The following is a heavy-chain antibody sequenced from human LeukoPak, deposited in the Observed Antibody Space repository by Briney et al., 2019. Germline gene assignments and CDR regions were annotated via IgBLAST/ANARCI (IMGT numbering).Heavy chain of an antibody. CDR3: ARDRRNSLSYLSY. Sequence: ASVKVSCKASGYTFTSYGISWVRQAPGQGLEWMGRINPNSGGTNYAQKFQGRVTMTRDTSISTAYMELSRLRSDDTAVYYCARDRRNSLSYLSYWGQGTLVTVSS. CDR1: GYTFTSYG. CDR2: INPNSGGT. D-gene: IGHD1-14*01. V-gene: IGHV1-2*06. J-gene: IGHJ4*02.